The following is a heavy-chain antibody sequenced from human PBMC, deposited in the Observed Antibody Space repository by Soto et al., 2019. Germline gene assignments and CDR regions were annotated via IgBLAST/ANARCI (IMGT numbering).Heavy chain of an antibody. CDR1: GGSISSGGYY. CDR2: IYYSGST. D-gene: IGHD3-10*01. J-gene: IGHJ4*02. Sequence: SETLSLTCTVSGGSISSGGYYWSWIRQHPGKGLEWIGYIYYSGSTYYNPSLKSRVTISVDTSKNQFSLKLSSVTAADTAVYYCARAQNLKYYYGSGIPPRPLYYFDYWGQGTLVTVSS. CDR3: ARAQNLKYYYGSGIPPRPLYYFDY. V-gene: IGHV4-31*03.